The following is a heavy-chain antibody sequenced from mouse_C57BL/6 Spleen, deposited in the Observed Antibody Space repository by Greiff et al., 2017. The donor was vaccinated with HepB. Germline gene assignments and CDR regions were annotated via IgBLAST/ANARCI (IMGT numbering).Heavy chain of an antibody. CDR3: ARSLTLYYFDY. J-gene: IGHJ2*01. D-gene: IGHD4-1*01. CDR2: ISSGSSTI. V-gene: IGHV5-17*01. CDR1: GFTFSDYG. Sequence: EVHLVESGGGLVKPGGSLKLSCAASGFTFSDYGMHWVRQAPEKGLEWVAYISSGSSTIYYADTVKGRFTISRDNAKNTLFLQMTSLRSEDTAMYYCARSLTLYYFDYWGQGTTLTVSS.